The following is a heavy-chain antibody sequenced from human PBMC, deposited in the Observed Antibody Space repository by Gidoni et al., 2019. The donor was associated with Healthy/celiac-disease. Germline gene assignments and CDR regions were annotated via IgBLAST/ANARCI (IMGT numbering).Heavy chain of an antibody. V-gene: IGHV3-23*01. Sequence: EVQLLESGGGLVQPGGSMSLSCAASVFTFSRYAMSWVRQAPGKGLEWVSAISGSGGSTYYADSVKGRFTISRDNSKNTLYLQMNSLRAEDTAVYYCAKGDVDTAMAIVPYFDLWGRGTLVTVSS. CDR1: VFTFSRYA. CDR3: AKGDVDTAMAIVPYFDL. CDR2: ISGSGGST. D-gene: IGHD5-18*01. J-gene: IGHJ2*01.